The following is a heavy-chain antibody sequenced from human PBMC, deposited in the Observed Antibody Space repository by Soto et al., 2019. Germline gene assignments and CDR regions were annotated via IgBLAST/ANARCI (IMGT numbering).Heavy chain of an antibody. CDR3: ARASSHHDGFDM. J-gene: IGHJ3*02. V-gene: IGHV1-3*01. Sequence: QVQLVQSGAEVKKPGASVKVSCKASGYTFSTYTMHWVRQAPGQRFEWMGWVNAGNGDTRYSQKFQGRVTMTRDTFATTGYMELSSLTSEDTAVYYCARASSHHDGFDMWGQGTKVTVSS. CDR1: GYTFSTYT. CDR2: VNAGNGDT.